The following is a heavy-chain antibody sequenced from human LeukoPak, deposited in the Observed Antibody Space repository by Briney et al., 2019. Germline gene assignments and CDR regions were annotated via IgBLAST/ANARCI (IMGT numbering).Heavy chain of an antibody. CDR3: AADLTGDYYYYMDV. CDR2: IVVVSGNT. V-gene: IGHV1-58*01. D-gene: IGHD7-27*01. J-gene: IGHJ6*03. Sequence: GTSVKVSCKASGFTFTSSAVQWVRQARGQRLEWIGWIVVVSGNTNYAQKFQERVTITRDMSTSTAYMELSSLRSEDTAVYYCAADLTGDYYYYMDVWGKGTTVTVSS. CDR1: GFTFTSSA.